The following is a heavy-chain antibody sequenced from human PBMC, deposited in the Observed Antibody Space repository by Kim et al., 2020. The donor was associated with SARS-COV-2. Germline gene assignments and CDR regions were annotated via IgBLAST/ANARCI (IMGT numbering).Heavy chain of an antibody. D-gene: IGHD3-3*01. J-gene: IGHJ6*02. CDR3: ARSKTIFGHMDV. CDR2: IIPIFGTA. V-gene: IGHV1-69*13. CDR1: GGTFSSYA. Sequence: SVKVSCKASGGTFSSYAISWVRQAPGQGLEWMGGIIPIFGTANYAQKFQGRVTITADESTSTAYMELSSLRSEDTAVYYCARSKTIFGHMDVWGQGTTVTVSS.